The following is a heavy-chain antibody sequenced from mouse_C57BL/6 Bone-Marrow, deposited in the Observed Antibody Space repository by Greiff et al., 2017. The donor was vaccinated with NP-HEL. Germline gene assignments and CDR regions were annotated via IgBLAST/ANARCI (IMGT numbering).Heavy chain of an antibody. J-gene: IGHJ3*01. CDR1: GYTFTDYE. V-gene: IGHV1-15*01. D-gene: IGHD1-1*01. CDR2: IDPETGGT. CDR3: TNYGSWAY. Sequence: VQLQQSGAELVRPGASVTLSCKASGYTFTDYEMHWVQQTPVHGLEWIGAIDPETGGTAYNQKFTGKAILTADKSSSTAYMELRSLAAEDSSVYYCTNYGSWAYWGQGTLVTVSA.